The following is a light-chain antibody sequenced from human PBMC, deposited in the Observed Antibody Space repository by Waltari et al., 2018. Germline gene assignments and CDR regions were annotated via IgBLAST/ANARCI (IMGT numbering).Light chain of an antibody. CDR2: DTS. CDR3: QKYGRLPAT. Sequence: EVVLTQSPGTLSLSPGERATLSCRASQSVGRTLAWYQQTPGQAPRLLIYDTSVRATGIPDRFSGTGFGTDFSLTISRLEPEDFAVYYCQKYGRLPATFGQGTTVEIK. V-gene: IGKV3-20*01. J-gene: IGKJ1*01. CDR1: QSVGRT.